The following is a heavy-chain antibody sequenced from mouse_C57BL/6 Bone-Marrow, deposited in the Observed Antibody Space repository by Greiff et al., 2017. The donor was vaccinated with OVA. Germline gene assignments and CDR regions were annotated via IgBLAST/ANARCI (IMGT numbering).Heavy chain of an antibody. CDR1: GFTFSSYA. CDR3: TREGGYYGNYVYYFDY. Sequence: EVKLMESGEGLVKPGGSLKLSCAASGFTFSSYAMSWVRQTPEKRLEWVAYISSGGDYIYYADTVKGRFTISRDNARNTLYRQMSSLKSEDTAMYYCTREGGYYGNYVYYFDYWGQGTTLTVSS. V-gene: IGHV5-9-1*02. J-gene: IGHJ2*01. D-gene: IGHD2-1*01. CDR2: ISSGGDYI.